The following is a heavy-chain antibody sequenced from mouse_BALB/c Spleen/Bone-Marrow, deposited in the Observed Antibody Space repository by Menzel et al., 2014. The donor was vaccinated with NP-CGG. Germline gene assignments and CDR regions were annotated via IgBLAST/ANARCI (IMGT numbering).Heavy chain of an antibody. D-gene: IGHD1-1*01. J-gene: IGHJ1*01. CDR2: IDPANGNT. Sequence: VQLKESGAELVKPGASVKLSCTASGFNIKDTYMHWVKQRPEQGLEWIGRIDPANGNTKYDPKFQGKATITADTSSNTAYLQLSSLTSEDTAVYYCASYYNGRYFDVWGAGTTVTVSS. CDR1: GFNIKDTY. CDR3: ASYYNGRYFDV. V-gene: IGHV14-3*02.